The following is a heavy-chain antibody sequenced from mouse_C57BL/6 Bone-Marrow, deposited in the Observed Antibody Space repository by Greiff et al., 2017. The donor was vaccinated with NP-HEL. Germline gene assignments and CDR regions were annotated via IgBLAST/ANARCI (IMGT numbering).Heavy chain of an antibody. CDR1: GFTFSSYG. CDR3: ARRGADYYGSSYRVYYAMDY. CDR2: ISSGGSYT. J-gene: IGHJ4*01. V-gene: IGHV5-6*01. D-gene: IGHD1-1*01. Sequence: EVQRVESGGDLVKPGGSLKLSCAASGFTFSSYGMSWVRQTPDKRLEWVATISSGGSYTYYPDSVKGRFTISRDNAKNTLYLQMSSLKSEDTAMYYCARRGADYYGSSYRVYYAMDYWGQGTSVTVSS.